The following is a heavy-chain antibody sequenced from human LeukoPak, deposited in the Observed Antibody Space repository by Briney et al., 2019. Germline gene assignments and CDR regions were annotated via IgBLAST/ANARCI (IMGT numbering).Heavy chain of an antibody. CDR1: GFTFADFT. CDR3: ARGSGRYVMVDW. V-gene: IGHV3-49*03. D-gene: IGHD6-19*01. J-gene: IGHJ4*02. Sequence: GRSLRLSCSASGFTFADFTMSWFRHSPGQGLEWVGFIRSKVYGGAPEHAASVAARFTISRDDSTSIAYLQMNSLQAEDTAVYYCARGSGRYVMVDWWGQGTLVTVSS. CDR2: IRSKVYGGAP.